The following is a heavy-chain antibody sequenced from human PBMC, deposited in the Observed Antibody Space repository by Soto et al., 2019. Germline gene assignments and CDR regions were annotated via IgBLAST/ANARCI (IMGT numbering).Heavy chain of an antibody. CDR2: INHSGST. CDR1: GGSFSGYY. J-gene: IGHJ6*02. V-gene: IGHV4-34*01. D-gene: IGHD3-10*01. CDR3: ARTRYGSGSYYPHLRYYYGMDV. Sequence: SETLSLTCAVYGGSFSGYYWSWIRQPPGKGLEWIGEINHSGSTNYNPSLKSRVTISVDTSKNQFSLKLSSVTAADTAEYYCARTRYGSGSYYPHLRYYYGMDVWGQGTTVTVSS.